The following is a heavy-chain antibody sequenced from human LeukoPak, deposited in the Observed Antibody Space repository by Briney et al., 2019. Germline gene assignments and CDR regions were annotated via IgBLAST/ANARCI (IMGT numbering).Heavy chain of an antibody. Sequence: PGGSLRLSCVASRFQFSSYAMSWVRQAPGKGLEWVSVISGSGGSTYYADSVKGRFTISRDNSRNTLYLQMNSLRAEDTAVYYCAKDHDHENQWFDPWGQGTLVTVSS. CDR2: ISGSGGST. V-gene: IGHV3-23*01. CDR3: AKDHDHENQWFDP. J-gene: IGHJ5*02. D-gene: IGHD2/OR15-2a*01. CDR1: RFQFSSYA.